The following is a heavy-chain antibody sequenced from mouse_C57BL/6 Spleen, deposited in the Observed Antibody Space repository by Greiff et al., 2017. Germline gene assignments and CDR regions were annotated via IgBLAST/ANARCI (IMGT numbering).Heavy chain of an antibody. J-gene: IGHJ3*01. D-gene: IGHD4-1*02. CDR2: IDPETGGT. Sequence: VQLVESGAELVRPGASVTLSCKASGYTFTDYEMHWVKQTPVHGLEWIGAIDPETGGTAYNQKFKGKAILTADKSSSTAYMELRSLTSEDSAVYYCTGSTGTFAYWGQGTLVTVSA. CDR3: TGSTGTFAY. CDR1: GYTFTDYE. V-gene: IGHV1-15*01.